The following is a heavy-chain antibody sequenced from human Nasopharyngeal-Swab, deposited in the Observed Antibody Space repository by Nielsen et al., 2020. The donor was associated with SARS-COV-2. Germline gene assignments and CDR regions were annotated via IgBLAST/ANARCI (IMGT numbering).Heavy chain of an antibody. CDR2: IYYSGST. J-gene: IGHJ6*02. Sequence: SETLSLTCTVSGGSISSSSYYWGWIRQPPGKGLEWIGSIYYSGSTYYNPSLKSRVTISVDTSKNQFSLKLSSVTAADTAVYYCARVDSSGYYYVWYYGMDVWGQGTTVTVPS. CDR1: GGSISSSSYY. CDR3: ARVDSSGYYYVWYYGMDV. V-gene: IGHV4-39*07. D-gene: IGHD3-22*01.